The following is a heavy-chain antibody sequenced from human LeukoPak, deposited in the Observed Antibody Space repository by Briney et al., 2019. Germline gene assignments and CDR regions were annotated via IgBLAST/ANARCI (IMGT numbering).Heavy chain of an antibody. V-gene: IGHV1-18*01. CDR2: ISAYNGNT. CDR3: ARDMVRGVQGNWFDP. D-gene: IGHD3-10*01. CDR1: GYTFTSYG. Sequence: ASVKVSCKASGYTFTSYGISWVRRAPGQGLEWMGWISAYNGNTNYAQKLQGRVTMTTDTSTSTAYMELRSLRSDDTAVYYCARDMVRGVQGNWFDPWGQGTLVTVSS. J-gene: IGHJ5*02.